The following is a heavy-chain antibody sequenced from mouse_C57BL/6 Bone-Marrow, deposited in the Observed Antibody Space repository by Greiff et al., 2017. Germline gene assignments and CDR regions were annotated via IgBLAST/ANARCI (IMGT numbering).Heavy chain of an antibody. CDR1: GYTFTTYW. Sequence: QVQLPQPGAELVRPGSSVKLSCKASGYTFTTYWMHWVKQGPIQGLEWIGNIDPYDSETPYNQKFKDKATLTVDKSYSTACMQLSSLTSEDSAVYYCARSDYWGQGTTLTVSS. CDR2: IDPYDSET. CDR3: ARSDY. J-gene: IGHJ2*01. V-gene: IGHV1-52*01.